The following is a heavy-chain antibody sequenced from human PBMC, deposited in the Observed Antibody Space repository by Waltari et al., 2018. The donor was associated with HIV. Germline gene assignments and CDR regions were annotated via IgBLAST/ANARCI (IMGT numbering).Heavy chain of an antibody. CDR2: IKPDSGNT. V-gene: IGHV1-8*01. CDR3: SRGRGYSYGYSDL. J-gene: IGHJ4*02. Sequence: QVQLVQSGAEVRKPGASVKVSCKASGYTFTNYDINWVRQAPGQGLEWMGWIKPDSGNTVYAQKFQGRVTMTRDTSRSTAYMELTSLTSEDTAVYHCSRGRGYSYGYSDLWGQGTLVTVSS. CDR1: GYTFTNYD. D-gene: IGHD5-18*01.